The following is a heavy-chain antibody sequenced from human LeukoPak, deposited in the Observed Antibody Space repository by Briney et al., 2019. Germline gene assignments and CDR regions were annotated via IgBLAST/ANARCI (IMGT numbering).Heavy chain of an antibody. J-gene: IGHJ5*02. CDR1: GGTFSSYA. Sequence: SVKVSCKASGGTFSSYAISWVRQAPGQGLEWMGGIIPIFGTANYAQKFQGRVTITTDESTSTAYMKLSSLRSEDTAVYYCARRKGGTYNWFDPWGQGTLVTVSS. CDR3: ARRKGGTYNWFDP. V-gene: IGHV1-69*05. D-gene: IGHD1-1*01. CDR2: IIPIFGTA.